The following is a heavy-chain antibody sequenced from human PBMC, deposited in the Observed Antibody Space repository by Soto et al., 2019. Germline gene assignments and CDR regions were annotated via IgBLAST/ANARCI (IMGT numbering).Heavy chain of an antibody. Sequence: QVQLQESGPGLVKPSQTLSLTCTVSGGSISSGGYYWSWIRQHPGKGLEWIEYIYYSGNTYYNPSLKSRVTISEDTSKNQFSLKLSSVTAADTAVYYCARATYYYDSSGYSDRVLDYWGQGTLVTVSS. V-gene: IGHV4-31*03. CDR2: IYYSGNT. J-gene: IGHJ4*02. CDR1: GGSISSGGYY. D-gene: IGHD3-22*01. CDR3: ARATYYYDSSGYSDRVLDY.